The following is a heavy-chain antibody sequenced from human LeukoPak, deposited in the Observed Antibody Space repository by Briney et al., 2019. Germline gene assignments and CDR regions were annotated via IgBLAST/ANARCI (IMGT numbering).Heavy chain of an antibody. Sequence: GGSLRLSCAASGFTFDDYTMHWVRQAPGKGLEWVSLISWDGGSTYYADSVKGRFTISRDNSKNSLYLQMNSLRAEDTAVYYCARDHGGSSWYRWFDPWGQGTLVTVSS. V-gene: IGHV3-43*01. CDR3: ARDHGGSSWYRWFDP. CDR2: ISWDGGST. D-gene: IGHD6-13*01. J-gene: IGHJ5*02. CDR1: GFTFDDYT.